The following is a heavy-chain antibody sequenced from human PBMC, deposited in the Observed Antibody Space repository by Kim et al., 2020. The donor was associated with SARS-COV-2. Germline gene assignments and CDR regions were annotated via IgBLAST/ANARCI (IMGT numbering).Heavy chain of an antibody. J-gene: IGHJ4*02. Sequence: SETLSLTCAVYGGSFSGYYWSWIRQPPGKGLEWIGEINHSGSTNYNPFLKSRRTKIVDTSKNQFSLKLSAVAPPDTAVYYGARGTTPASVVVVAASPFDYWGQGTLVTVSS. V-gene: IGHV4-34*01. CDR1: GGSFSGYY. D-gene: IGHD2-15*01. CDR3: ARGTTPASVVVVAASPFDY. CDR2: INHSGST.